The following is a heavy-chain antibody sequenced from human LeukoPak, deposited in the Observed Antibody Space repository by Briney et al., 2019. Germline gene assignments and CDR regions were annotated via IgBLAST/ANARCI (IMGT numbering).Heavy chain of an antibody. J-gene: IGHJ5*02. CDR1: GGSFSGYY. D-gene: IGHD3-22*01. V-gene: IGHV4-34*01. CDR3: ARGVSYYDSSVGT. CDR2: INHSGST. Sequence: SETLSLTCAVYGGSFSGYYWSWIRQPPGKGLEWIGEINHSGSTNYNPSLKSRVTISVDTSKNQFSLRLSSVTAADTAVYYCARGVSYYDSSVGTWGQGTLVTVSS.